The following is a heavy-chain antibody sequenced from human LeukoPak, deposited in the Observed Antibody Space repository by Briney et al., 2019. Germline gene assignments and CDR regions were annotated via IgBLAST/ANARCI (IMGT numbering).Heavy chain of an antibody. Sequence: GGSLRLSCAASGFTFSSYAMSWVRQAPGKGLEWVSAISGSGGSTYYADSVKGRFTISRDNSKNTLYLQMNSLRAEDTAVYYCAKMVLRLGELSLFGGVDYWGHGTMVTVSS. CDR3: AKMVLRLGELSLFGGVDY. CDR1: GFTFSSYA. J-gene: IGHJ4*01. CDR2: ISGSGGST. D-gene: IGHD3-16*02. V-gene: IGHV3-23*01.